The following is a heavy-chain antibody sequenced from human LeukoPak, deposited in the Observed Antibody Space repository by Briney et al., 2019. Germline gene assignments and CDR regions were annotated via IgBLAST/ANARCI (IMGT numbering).Heavy chain of an antibody. V-gene: IGHV3-21*01. CDR2: ISSSSSYI. D-gene: IGHD3-10*01. Sequence: GGSLRLSCAASGFTFSSYSMNWVRQAPGKGLEWVSSISSSSSYIYYADSVKGRFTISRDNAKNSLYLQMNSLRAEDTAVYYCARHGEEWFGELPNYFDYWGQGTLVTVSS. CDR1: GFTFSSYS. J-gene: IGHJ4*02. CDR3: ARHGEEWFGELPNYFDY.